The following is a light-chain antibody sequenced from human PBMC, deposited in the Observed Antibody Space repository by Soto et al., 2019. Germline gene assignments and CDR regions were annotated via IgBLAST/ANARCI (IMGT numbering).Light chain of an antibody. CDR3: AAWDDSLSGYV. Sequence: QSALTQPPSASGTPGQRVTISCSGSSSIIGSNYVYWYQQLPGTAPKLLIYRNNQRPSGVPDRFSGSKSGTSASLAISGLWSEDVVDYYGAAWDDSLSGYVVGTGTKVTVL. CDR2: RNN. CDR1: SSIIGSNY. V-gene: IGLV1-47*03. J-gene: IGLJ1*01.